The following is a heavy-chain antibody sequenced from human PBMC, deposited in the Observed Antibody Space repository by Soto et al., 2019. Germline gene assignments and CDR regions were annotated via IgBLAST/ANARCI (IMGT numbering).Heavy chain of an antibody. D-gene: IGHD4-17*01. CDR2: ISVTGSGT. Sequence: EVQLLESGGGLVQPGGSLGLSCAASGFTFSSYDMSWVRQAPGKGLEYVSSISVTGSGTYYADSVKGRFTISRDNSKNALYLQMNGLRVEDTAVYYCARTTTTKSRDYWGQGTLVTVSS. CDR1: GFTFSSYD. CDR3: ARTTTTKSRDY. J-gene: IGHJ4*02. V-gene: IGHV3-23*01.